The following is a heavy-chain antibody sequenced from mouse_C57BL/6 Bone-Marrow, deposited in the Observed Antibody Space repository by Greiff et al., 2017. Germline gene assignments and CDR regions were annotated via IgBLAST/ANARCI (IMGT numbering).Heavy chain of an antibody. CDR3: TTLRRGYWYFDV. J-gene: IGHJ1*03. V-gene: IGHV14-4*01. CDR2: IDPENGDT. CDR1: GFNIKDDY. D-gene: IGHD2-12*01. Sequence: VQLKESGAELVRPGASVKLSCTASGFNIKDDYMHWVKQRPEQGLEWIGWIDPENGDTEYASKFQGKATITVDTSSNTAYLQLSSLTSEDTAVYYCTTLRRGYWYFDVWGTGTTVTVSS.